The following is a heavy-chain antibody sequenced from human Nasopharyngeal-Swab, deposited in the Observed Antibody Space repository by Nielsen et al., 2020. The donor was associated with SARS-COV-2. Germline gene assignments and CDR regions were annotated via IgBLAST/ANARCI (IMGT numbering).Heavy chain of an antibody. CDR1: GGSIGSSSYY. Sequence: SETLSLTCTVSGGSIGSSSYYWGWIRQPPGKGLEWIGSIYYSGSTYYNPSLKSRVTISVDRSKNQFSLKLSSVTAADTAVYYCARGPYKYFQHWGQGTLVTVSS. CDR2: IYYSGST. D-gene: IGHD4-11*01. J-gene: IGHJ1*01. CDR3: ARGPYKYFQH. V-gene: IGHV4-39*07.